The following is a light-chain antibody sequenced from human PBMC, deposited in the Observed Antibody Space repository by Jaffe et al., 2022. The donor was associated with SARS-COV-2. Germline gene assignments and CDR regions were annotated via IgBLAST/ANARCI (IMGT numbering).Light chain of an antibody. CDR1: QGISSY. V-gene: IGKV1-9*01. CDR2: AAS. CDR3: QQFNNYPRT. J-gene: IGKJ1*01. Sequence: DIQLTQSPSFLSASVGDRVTITCRASQGISSYLAWYQQEAGKAPKLLIYAASTLQSGVPSRFSGSGSGTDFTLTISSLQPEDFATYYCQQFNNYPRTFGQGTKVEIK.